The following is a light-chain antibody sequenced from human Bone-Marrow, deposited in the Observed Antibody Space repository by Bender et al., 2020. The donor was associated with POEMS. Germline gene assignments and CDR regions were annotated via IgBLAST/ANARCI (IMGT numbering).Light chain of an antibody. Sequence: QSALTQPPSASGTPGQSVTISCSGTSSNFGNNAANWYQHVPGTAPKLLIYSNNQRPSGVPDRLSASTSGTSACLAISGLLSDDEADYYCSSWDDSLNGWVFGGGTKLTVL. V-gene: IGLV1-44*01. CDR1: SSNFGNNA. CDR3: SSWDDSLNGWV. J-gene: IGLJ3*02. CDR2: SNN.